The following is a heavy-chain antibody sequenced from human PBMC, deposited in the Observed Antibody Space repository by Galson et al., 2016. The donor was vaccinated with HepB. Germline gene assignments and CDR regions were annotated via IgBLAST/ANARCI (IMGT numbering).Heavy chain of an antibody. CDR1: GGSFSGYY. J-gene: IGHJ6*02. V-gene: IGHV4-34*01. D-gene: IGHD3-9*01. CDR2: INHSGRT. Sequence: SETLYLTCAVYGGSFSGYYWGWIRQPPGKGLEWIGEINHSGRTNYHPSLKSRVTMSVDTSKSQFSLKVTSVTAADTAVYFCARVNPQIRYSASEYYYGMDVWGQGTTVTVSS. CDR3: ARVNPQIRYSASEYYYGMDV.